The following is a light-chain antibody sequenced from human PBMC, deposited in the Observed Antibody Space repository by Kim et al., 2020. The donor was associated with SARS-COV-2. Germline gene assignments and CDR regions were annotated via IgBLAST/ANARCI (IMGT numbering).Light chain of an antibody. J-gene: IGKJ1*01. V-gene: IGKV1-5*01. CDR3: QQYNRYSRT. CDR1: QSISSW. CDR2: DAS. Sequence: DIQMTQSPSTLSASVGDTVTITCRASQSISSWLAWYQQKPGKALKPLIYDASSLESGVPSRFSGSGSGTEFTLTISSLQSEDSATYYCQQYNRYSRTFGQGTKVDIK.